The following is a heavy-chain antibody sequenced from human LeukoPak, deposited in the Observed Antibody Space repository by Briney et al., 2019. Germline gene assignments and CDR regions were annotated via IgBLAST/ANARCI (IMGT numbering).Heavy chain of an antibody. CDR1: GYTFTGYY. Sequence: ASVKVSCKASGYTFTGYYMHWVRQAPGQGLECMGWINPNSGGTNYAQKFQGRVTMTRDTSISTAYMELSRLRSDDTVVYYCARERTTGTTEDWFDPWGQGTQVIVSS. D-gene: IGHD1-7*01. J-gene: IGHJ5*02. CDR3: ARERTTGTTEDWFDP. V-gene: IGHV1-2*02. CDR2: INPNSGGT.